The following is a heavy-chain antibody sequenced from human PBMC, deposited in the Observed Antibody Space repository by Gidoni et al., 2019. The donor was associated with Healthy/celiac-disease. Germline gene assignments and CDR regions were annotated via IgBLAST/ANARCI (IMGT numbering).Heavy chain of an antibody. CDR2: IVVGSGNT. CDR1: GFTFTSSA. J-gene: IGHJ6*02. V-gene: IGHV1-58*01. Sequence: QMQLVQSGPEVKKPGTSVKVSCMASGFTFTSSAVQWVRQARGQRLEWIGWIVVGSGNTNYAQKFQERVTITRDMSTSTAYMELSSLRSEDTAVYYCAAVDYDILTGYYYYYGMDVWGQGTTVTVSS. D-gene: IGHD3-9*01. CDR3: AAVDYDILTGYYYYYGMDV.